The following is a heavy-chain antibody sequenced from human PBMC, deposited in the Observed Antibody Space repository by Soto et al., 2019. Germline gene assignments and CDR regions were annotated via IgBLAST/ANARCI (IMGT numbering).Heavy chain of an antibody. CDR3: ARFSPPGYYYMDV. CDR2: IHYSGRT. V-gene: IGHV4-31*03. Sequence: QVQLQESGPGLVKPSQTLSLTCTVSGGPISSGGYYWTWVRQPPGKGLEWIGYIHYSGRTFYNPSLESRVIISLDTSENQFSLKLTSVTDADTAVYYCARFSPPGYYYMDVWGKGTSVTVAS. CDR1: GGPISSGGYY. J-gene: IGHJ6*03.